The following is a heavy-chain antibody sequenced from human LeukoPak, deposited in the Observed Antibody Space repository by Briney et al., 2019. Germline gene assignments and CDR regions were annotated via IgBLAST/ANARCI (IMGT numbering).Heavy chain of an antibody. D-gene: IGHD6-19*01. Sequence: GGSLRLSCAASGFTFSSYEMHWVRQGTGKGPEWVSAIGDAGDTYYAGSVKGRFTISRENAKNSLYLQMNSLRAGDTAVYYCAREGEAGTGAYDIWGQGTMVTVSS. V-gene: IGHV3-13*01. CDR1: GFTFSSYE. CDR3: AREGEAGTGAYDI. CDR2: IGDAGDT. J-gene: IGHJ3*02.